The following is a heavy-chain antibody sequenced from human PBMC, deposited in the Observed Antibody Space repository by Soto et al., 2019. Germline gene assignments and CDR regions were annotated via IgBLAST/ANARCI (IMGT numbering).Heavy chain of an antibody. CDR2: IYYSGST. CDR3: ARPVLRYFDWFPGGGDAFDI. D-gene: IGHD3-9*01. CDR1: GGSISSSSYY. V-gene: IGHV4-39*01. Sequence: SETLSLTCTVSGGSISSSSYYWGWIRQPPGKGLEWIGSIYYSGSTYYNPSLKSRVTISVDTSKNQFSLKLSSMTAADTAVYYCARPVLRYFDWFPGGGDAFDIWGQGTMVTVSS. J-gene: IGHJ3*02.